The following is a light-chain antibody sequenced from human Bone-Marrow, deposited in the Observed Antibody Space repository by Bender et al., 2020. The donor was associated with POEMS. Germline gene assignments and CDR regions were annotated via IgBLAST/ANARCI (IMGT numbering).Light chain of an antibody. CDR2: TNN. CDR1: GSNIGGYP. V-gene: IGLV1-44*01. Sequence: QSVLTQPPSVSGTPGQRVTISCSGSGSNIGGYPVKWYQQLPGTAPRLLIYTNNERTSGVPDRFSGSKSGTSASLAIPRLQSDDASISFCVAWDASLNCWVFGRGTKLTVL. J-gene: IGLJ3*02. CDR3: VAWDASLNCWV.